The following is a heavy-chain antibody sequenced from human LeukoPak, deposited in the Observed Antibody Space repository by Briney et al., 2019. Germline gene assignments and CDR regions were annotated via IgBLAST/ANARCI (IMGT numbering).Heavy chain of an antibody. Sequence: GGSLRLSCAASGFTFSSYSMNWVRQAPGKGLEWVSAISGSGGSTYYADSVKGRFTISRDNSKNTLYLQMNSLRAEDTAVYYCAKVWVLLYGIWGQGTMVTVSS. J-gene: IGHJ3*02. CDR2: ISGSGGST. V-gene: IGHV3-23*01. CDR3: AKVWVLLYGI. D-gene: IGHD3-22*01. CDR1: GFTFSSYS.